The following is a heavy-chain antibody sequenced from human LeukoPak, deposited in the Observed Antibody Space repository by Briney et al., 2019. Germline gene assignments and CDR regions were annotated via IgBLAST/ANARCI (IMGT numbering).Heavy chain of an antibody. Sequence: PGGSLRLSCAASGFTFSSYGMHWVRQAPGKGLEWVAVISYDGSNKYYADSVKGRFTISRDNAKNSLYLQMNSLRAEDTAVYYCARGYGSGSKYYFDYWGQGTLVTVSS. CDR3: ARGYGSGSKYYFDY. D-gene: IGHD3-10*01. J-gene: IGHJ4*02. CDR1: GFTFSSYG. CDR2: ISYDGSNK. V-gene: IGHV3-30*03.